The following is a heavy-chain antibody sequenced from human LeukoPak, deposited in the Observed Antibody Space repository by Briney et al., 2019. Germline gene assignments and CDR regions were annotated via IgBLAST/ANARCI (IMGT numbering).Heavy chain of an antibody. D-gene: IGHD3-3*01. CDR2: ISGSGGST. V-gene: IGHV3-23*01. CDR1: GFTFSSYV. Sequence: GGSLRLSCVASGFTFSSYVMSWVRQAPGEGLEWVAAISGSGGSTYYADSEKGRFTISRDNSKNTLYLQMNSLRAEDTAVYYCAKEGFWRGQNPNWFDPWGQGTLVTVSS. CDR3: AKEGFWRGQNPNWFDP. J-gene: IGHJ5*02.